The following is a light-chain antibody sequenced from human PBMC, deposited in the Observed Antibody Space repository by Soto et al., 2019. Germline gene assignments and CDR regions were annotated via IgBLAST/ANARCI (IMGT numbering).Light chain of an antibody. V-gene: IGKV1-5*01. CDR2: DAS. CDR3: QHFGT. CDR1: QSISNW. J-gene: IGKJ1*01. Sequence: DIQMTQSPSTLSASVGDRVTITCRASQSISNWLAWYQQKPGKAPKFLIYDASRLESGVPSRFSGSGSGTEFTLTISGLQPDDFATYYCQHFGTFGQGTKVEIK.